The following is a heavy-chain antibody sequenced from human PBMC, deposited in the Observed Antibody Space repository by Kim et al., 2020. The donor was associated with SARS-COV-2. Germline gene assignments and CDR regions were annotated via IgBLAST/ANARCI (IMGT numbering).Heavy chain of an antibody. V-gene: IGHV3-48*02. J-gene: IGHJ4*02. Sequence: GGSLRLSCAASGFTFSSYSMNWVRQAPGKGLEWVSYISSSSSTIYYADSVKDRFTISRDNAKNSLYLQMNSLRDEDTAVYYCARGCGGDCYPRLGYWGQGTLVTVSS. CDR2: ISSSSSTI. CDR3: ARGCGGDCYPRLGY. CDR1: GFTFSSYS. D-gene: IGHD2-21*02.